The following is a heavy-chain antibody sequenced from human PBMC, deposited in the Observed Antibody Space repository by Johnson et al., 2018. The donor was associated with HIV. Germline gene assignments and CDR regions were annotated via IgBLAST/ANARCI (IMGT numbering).Heavy chain of an antibody. V-gene: IGHV3-66*01. CDR3: AREGSQVAFDI. CDR2: IYSGGST. Sequence: VQLVESGGGLVHPGGSLRLSCEGSGFIFSNAWMHWVRQAPGKGLEWVSVIYSGGSTYYADSVKGRFTISRDNSTNTLYLQMNSLRAEDTAVYYCAREGSQVAFDIWGQGTMVTVSS. J-gene: IGHJ3*02. CDR1: GFIFSNAW.